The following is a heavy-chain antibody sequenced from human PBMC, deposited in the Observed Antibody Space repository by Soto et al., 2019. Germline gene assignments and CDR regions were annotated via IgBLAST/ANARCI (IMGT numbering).Heavy chain of an antibody. CDR3: SREAMNV. V-gene: IGHV1-69*06. Sequence: SSGKVSCNASGGKFSCYAISCVRQAPGQGLAWMGGVIPIFCTANYAQKFQGRVTITADKSTSTDYMELSGLRSEATAVYYGSREAMNVWGQGSTVTVTS. J-gene: IGHJ6*02. CDR1: GGKFSCYA. CDR2: VIPIFCTA.